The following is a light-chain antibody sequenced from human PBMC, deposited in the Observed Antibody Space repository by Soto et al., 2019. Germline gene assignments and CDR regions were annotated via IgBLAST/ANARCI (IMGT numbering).Light chain of an antibody. CDR3: QQYNNWPPWT. Sequence: EIVMTQSPATLSVSPGERATLSCRASQSVSSNLAWYQQKPGQAPRLLIYGASTWATGIPARFSGSGSGTEFTLTIGSLQSEDFAVYYCQQYNNWPPWTFGQGTKVEIK. CDR2: GAS. J-gene: IGKJ1*01. V-gene: IGKV3-15*01. CDR1: QSVSSN.